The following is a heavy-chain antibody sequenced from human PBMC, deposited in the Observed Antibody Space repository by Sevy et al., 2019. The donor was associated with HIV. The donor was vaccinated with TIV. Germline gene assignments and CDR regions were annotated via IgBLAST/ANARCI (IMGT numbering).Heavy chain of an antibody. CDR1: GFTFSSYE. V-gene: IGHV3-48*03. J-gene: IGHJ4*02. D-gene: IGHD4-17*01. CDR2: ISSSGSTI. CDR3: ARGVIISDYGDY. Sequence: GGCLRLSCAASGFTFSSYEMNWVRQAPGKGLEWVSYISSSGSTIYYADSVKGRFTISRDNAKNSLYLQMNSLGTEDTAVYYCARGVIISDYGDYWGQGTLVTVSS.